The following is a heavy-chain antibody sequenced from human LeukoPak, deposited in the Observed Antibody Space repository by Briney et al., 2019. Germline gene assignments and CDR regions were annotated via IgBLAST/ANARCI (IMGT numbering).Heavy chain of an antibody. V-gene: IGHV4-34*01. CDR1: GGSFSNYY. J-gene: IGHJ6*04. CDR3: ARRWNYGRNYCIDV. Sequence: SETLSLTCAVYGGSFSNYYWSWIRQPPGKGLEWIGEINDSGRINYNPSLMSRVTISVDTSKNQFSLRLTSVTARDTAVYYCARRWNYGRNYCIDVWGKGATVSVSS. D-gene: IGHD1-7*01. CDR2: INDSGRI.